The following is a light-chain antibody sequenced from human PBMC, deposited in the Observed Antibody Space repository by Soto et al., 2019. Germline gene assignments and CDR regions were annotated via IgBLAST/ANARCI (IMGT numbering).Light chain of an antibody. J-gene: IGKJ5*01. Sequence: DIQMTQSPSTLSASVGDRVIITCRASQSVSSWLAWYQHKPGKAPNLLIYKASRLDSGVPSRFSGSRSGTEFSLTINRLQPDDFVTYYCQQHKTYPVNFGQGTRLEVK. V-gene: IGKV1-5*03. CDR3: QQHKTYPVN. CDR1: QSVSSW. CDR2: KAS.